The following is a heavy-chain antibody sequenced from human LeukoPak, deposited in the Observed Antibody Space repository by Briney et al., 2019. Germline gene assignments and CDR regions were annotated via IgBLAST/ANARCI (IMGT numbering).Heavy chain of an antibody. D-gene: IGHD2-2*01. CDR3: AMGCSSTSWRGYYYYGMDV. CDR1: GFTVSSNY. Sequence: GGSLRLSCAASGFTVSSNYMSWVRQAPGKGLEWVSVIYSGGSTYYADSVKGRFTISRDNSKNTLYLQMNSLRAEDTAVYYCAMGCSSTSWRGYYYYGMDVWGRGTTVTVSS. CDR2: IYSGGST. V-gene: IGHV3-53*01. J-gene: IGHJ6*02.